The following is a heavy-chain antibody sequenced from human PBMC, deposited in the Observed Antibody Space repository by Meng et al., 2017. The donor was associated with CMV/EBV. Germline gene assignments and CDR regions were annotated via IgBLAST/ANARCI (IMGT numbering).Heavy chain of an antibody. D-gene: IGHD2-8*01. CDR1: GFTFADYT. CDR3: ARDTGPNTFDY. V-gene: IGHV3-7*03. CDR2: INRDGSDK. J-gene: IGHJ4*02. Sequence: GGSLRLSCAASGFTFADYTIHWVRQAPGKGLEWVANINRDGSDKYYVDSVKGRLTMSRDNAKNSLYLQMNSLRAEDTAVYYCARDTGPNTFDYWGQGTLVTVSS.